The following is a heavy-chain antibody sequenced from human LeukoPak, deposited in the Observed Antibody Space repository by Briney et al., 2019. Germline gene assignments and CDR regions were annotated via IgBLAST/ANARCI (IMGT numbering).Heavy chain of an antibody. J-gene: IGHJ4*02. CDR2: IQYSGST. CDR3: AGRVSNWQNYFDF. D-gene: IGHD6-13*01. V-gene: IGHV4-59*08. CDR1: GGSISNYY. Sequence: SETLSLTCTVSGGSISNYYWSWIRQPPGKGLEWIGYIQYSGSTNNNPSLKSRVALSVDTSKNQFSLNLSSVTAADTAVYYCAGRVSNWQNYFDFWGQGTLVTVSP.